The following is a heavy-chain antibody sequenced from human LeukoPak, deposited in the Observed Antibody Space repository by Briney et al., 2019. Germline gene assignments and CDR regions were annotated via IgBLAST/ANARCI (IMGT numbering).Heavy chain of an antibody. CDR2: TYYRSKWYN. D-gene: IGHD6-13*01. V-gene: IGHV6-1*01. CDR3: ARAMRMAASGTFYFDY. J-gene: IGHJ4*02. CDR1: GDSVSSNSAA. Sequence: SQTLSLTCAISGDSVSSNSAAWNWIRQSPSRGLERLGRTYYRSKWYNDYAVSVKSRITINPDTSKNQFSLQLDSVTPEDTAVYYCARAMRMAASGTFYFDYWGQGTLVTVSS.